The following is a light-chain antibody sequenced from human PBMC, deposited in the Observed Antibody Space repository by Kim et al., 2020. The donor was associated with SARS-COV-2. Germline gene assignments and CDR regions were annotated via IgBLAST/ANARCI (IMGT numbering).Light chain of an antibody. CDR1: SLTSYH. V-gene: IGLV3-19*01. CDR2: FRN. Sequence: SSELTQDPAVSVALGQTVRITCQGDSLTSYHASWYQQKPGQAPVLVISFRNNRPSGNPDRFSGSSSGNTASLTITGAQAEDEADYYCNSRDTSGNHLYVF. CDR3: NSRDTSGNHLYV. J-gene: IGLJ1*01.